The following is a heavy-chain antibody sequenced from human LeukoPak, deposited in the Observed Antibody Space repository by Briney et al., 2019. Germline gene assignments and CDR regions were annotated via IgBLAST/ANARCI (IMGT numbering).Heavy chain of an antibody. J-gene: IGHJ5*02. V-gene: IGHV1-3*01. CDR3: AREEIVVAGYNWFDP. CDR2: INAGTGNT. CDR1: GYTFSIYA. D-gene: IGHD3-22*01. Sequence: ASVTVSFTASGYTFSIYAVHWVRQAPGQRLEWMGWINAGTGNTKYSQKFQGRGTMTRDTSASTAYMELSSLMSEDTAVYYCAREEIVVAGYNWFDPWGQGTLVTVST.